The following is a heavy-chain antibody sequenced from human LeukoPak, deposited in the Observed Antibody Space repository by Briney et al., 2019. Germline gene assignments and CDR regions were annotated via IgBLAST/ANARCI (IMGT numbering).Heavy chain of an antibody. V-gene: IGHV3-48*01. J-gene: IGHJ4*02. Sequence: PGGSLRLSCAASGFTFSSYSMNWVRRAPGKGLEWVSYISHSSSTIYYADSVKGRFTISRDNAKKSLYLQMNSLRAEDSAVYYCARDRLHYGEYERTLDYWGQGTLVTVSS. CDR3: ARDRLHYGEYERTLDY. D-gene: IGHD4-17*01. CDR2: ISHSSSTI. CDR1: GFTFSSYS.